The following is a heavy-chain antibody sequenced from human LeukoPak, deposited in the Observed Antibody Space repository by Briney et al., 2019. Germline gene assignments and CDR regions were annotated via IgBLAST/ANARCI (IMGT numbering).Heavy chain of an antibody. CDR3: ARAGWIITSGIDY. Sequence: PSETLSLTCGVSGYSISRGYYWAWIRQPPGKGLEWIGTIYHIGSNYYTPSLGSRVTISVDTSKNEFSLNLKSVTAADTAVYYCARAGWIITSGIDYWGQGALVTVSS. CDR2: IYHIGSN. J-gene: IGHJ4*02. V-gene: IGHV4-38-2*01. CDR1: GYSISRGYY. D-gene: IGHD3-10*01.